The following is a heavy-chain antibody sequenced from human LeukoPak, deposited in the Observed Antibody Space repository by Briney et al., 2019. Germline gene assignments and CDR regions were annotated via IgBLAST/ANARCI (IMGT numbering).Heavy chain of an antibody. CDR2: IKKDGGDK. V-gene: IGHV3-7*01. CDR3: ARDLGGWTFDY. J-gene: IGHJ4*02. D-gene: IGHD6-19*01. CDR1: GFAFSDFW. Sequence: GGSLRLSCAASGFAFSDFWMSWVRQAPGKGLEWVANIKKDGGDKYYVESVKGRFTVSRDNSKNTLYLQMNSLRAEDTAVYYCARDLGGWTFDYWGQGTLVTVSS.